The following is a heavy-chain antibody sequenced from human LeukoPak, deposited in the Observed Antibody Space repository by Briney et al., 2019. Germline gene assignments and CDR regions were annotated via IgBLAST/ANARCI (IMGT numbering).Heavy chain of an antibody. J-gene: IGHJ4*02. Sequence: SETLSLTCTVSGGSISSGDYYWSRIRQPPGKGLEWIGYIYYSGSTYYNPSLKSRVTISVDTSKNQFSLKLSSVTAADTAVYYCARVNGGYYQPFDYWGQGTLVTVSS. V-gene: IGHV4-30-4*01. D-gene: IGHD3-22*01. CDR2: IYYSGST. CDR1: GGSISSGDYY. CDR3: ARVNGGYYQPFDY.